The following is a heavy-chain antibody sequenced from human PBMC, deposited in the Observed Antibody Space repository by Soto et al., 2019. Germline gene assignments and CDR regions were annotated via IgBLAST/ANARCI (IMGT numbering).Heavy chain of an antibody. CDR2: ISHNGGST. CDR1: GFPFSTYA. J-gene: IGHJ4*02. CDR3: ARAETIMKEPFDY. V-gene: IGHV3-64*02. D-gene: IGHD1-20*01. Sequence: GGSLRLSCAASGFPFSTYAMHWVRQAPGKGLEYVSAISHNGGSTYYADSVKGRFTISRDNSKNTVYLQMGSLRTEDMAVYYCARAETIMKEPFDYWGQGTVVTVSS.